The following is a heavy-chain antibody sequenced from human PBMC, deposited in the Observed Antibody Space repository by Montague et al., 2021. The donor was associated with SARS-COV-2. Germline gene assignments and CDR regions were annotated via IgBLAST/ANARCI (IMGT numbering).Heavy chain of an antibody. J-gene: IGHJ4*02. CDR3: GRFRGVSWGADGTGPSDY. D-gene: IGHD1-1*01. CDR2: VYESGRT. CDR1: GGSISSSIDY. V-gene: IGHV4-39*01. Sequence: SETLSLTCTVSGGSISSSIDYWGWIRQPPGKGLEWIGSVYESGRTYYNPSLKSRVTISADTSQNRFSLKLRSVTAADTAVYYCGRFRGVSWGADGTGPSDYWGQGTLVTVSS.